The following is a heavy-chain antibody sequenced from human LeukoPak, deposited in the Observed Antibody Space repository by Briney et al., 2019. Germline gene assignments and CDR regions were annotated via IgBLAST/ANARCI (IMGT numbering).Heavy chain of an antibody. J-gene: IGHJ4*02. Sequence: PGGXLRLSCAASGFTFSSYEMNWVRQAPGKGLEGVSYISSSGSTIYYADSVKGRFTISRDNAKNSLYVQMNSLRAEDTAVYYCASSSNRYFDWLGLDYWGQGTLVTVSS. D-gene: IGHD3-9*01. CDR2: ISSSGSTI. CDR1: GFTFSSYE. CDR3: ASSSNRYFDWLGLDY. V-gene: IGHV3-48*03.